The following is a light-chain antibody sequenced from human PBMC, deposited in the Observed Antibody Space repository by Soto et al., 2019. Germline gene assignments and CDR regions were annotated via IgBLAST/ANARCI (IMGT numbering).Light chain of an antibody. J-gene: IGKJ4*01. CDR1: QSVLYSSNNKNY. Sequence: DIVMTQSPDSLAVSLGERATINCKSSQSVLYSSNNKNYLVWYQQKPVQPPKLLLYWASTRESGVPDRFSGSGSGTDFTLTISSLQAEDVAVYYCQQYYSTPLTFGGGTKVEIK. CDR3: QQYYSTPLT. CDR2: WAS. V-gene: IGKV4-1*01.